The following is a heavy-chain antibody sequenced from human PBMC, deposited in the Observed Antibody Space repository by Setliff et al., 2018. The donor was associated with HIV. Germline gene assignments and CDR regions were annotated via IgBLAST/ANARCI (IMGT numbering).Heavy chain of an antibody. CDR2: ITNDGSLASDGTKT. V-gene: IGHV3-74*01. J-gene: IGHJ6*02. CDR1: GLTLKNYW. CDR3: VGMDIVVVLPPDV. D-gene: IGHD2-21*01. Sequence: GGSLRLSCAGSGLTLKNYWVHWVRQAPGKGLVWVSRITNDGSLASDGTKTGYADSVKGRFTISRDNSKNTLYLQMNSLRAEDTAVYYCVGMDIVVVLPPDVWGQGTTVTVSS.